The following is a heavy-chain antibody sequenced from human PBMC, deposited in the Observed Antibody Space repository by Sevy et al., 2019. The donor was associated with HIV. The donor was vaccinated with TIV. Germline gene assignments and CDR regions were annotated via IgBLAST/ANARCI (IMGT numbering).Heavy chain of an antibody. J-gene: IGHJ4*02. D-gene: IGHD2-8*01. CDR3: ARASSRYCTNGIGSPPPGY. V-gene: IGHV3-33*01. Sequence: GGSLRLSCAASGFTLSTYAMHWVRQAPGKGLEWVAVIWYDGSNQYYADSVKGRFTISRDTSKNTLYLQMNSLRAEDTAVYYCARASSRYCTNGIGSPPPGYWGQGTLVTVSS. CDR1: GFTLSTYA. CDR2: IWYDGSNQ.